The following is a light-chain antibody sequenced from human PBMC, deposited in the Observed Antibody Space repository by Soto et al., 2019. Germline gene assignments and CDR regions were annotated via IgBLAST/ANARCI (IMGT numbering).Light chain of an antibody. CDR3: QQYGSSPPT. Sequence: IVLTQSPGTLSLSPGERTTLSCRASQSISRYLAWYQQKPGQGPRLLIYGASSRATGTPDRFSGSGSGTDFTLTINRLEPEDFALYYCQQYGSSPPTFGQGTKVDIX. J-gene: IGKJ1*01. CDR2: GAS. CDR1: QSISRY. V-gene: IGKV3-20*01.